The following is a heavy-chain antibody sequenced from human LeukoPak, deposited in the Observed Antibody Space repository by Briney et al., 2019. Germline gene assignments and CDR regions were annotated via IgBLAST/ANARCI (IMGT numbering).Heavy chain of an antibody. J-gene: IGHJ6*03. CDR2: IYYSGST. CDR3: ARGYCTNGVCYKFYYYYYMDV. Sequence: PSETLSLTCTVSGGSISSSSYYWGWIRQPPGKGLEWIGSIYYSGSTYYNPSLKSRVTISVDTSKNQFSLKLSSVTAADTAVYYCARGYCTNGVCYKFYYYYYMDVWGKGTTVTVSS. V-gene: IGHV4-39*01. CDR1: GGSISSSSYY. D-gene: IGHD2-8*01.